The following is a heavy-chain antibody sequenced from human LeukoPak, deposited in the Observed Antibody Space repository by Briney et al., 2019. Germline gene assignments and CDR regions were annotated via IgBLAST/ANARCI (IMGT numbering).Heavy chain of an antibody. CDR2: IYYRGST. Sequence: PSETLSLTCTVSGGSISSSSYYWGWIRQPPGKGLEWIGSIYYRGSTYYNPSLKSRVTISVDTSKNQFSLKLSSVTAADTAVYYCASLGTTVPPDYWGQEPWSPSPQ. CDR3: ASLGTTVPPDY. CDR1: GGSISSSSYY. D-gene: IGHD4-17*01. J-gene: IGHJ4*01. V-gene: IGHV4-39*01.